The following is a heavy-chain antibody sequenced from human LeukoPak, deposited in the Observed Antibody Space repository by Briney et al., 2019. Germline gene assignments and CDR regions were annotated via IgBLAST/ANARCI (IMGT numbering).Heavy chain of an antibody. CDR2: TIRDGTST. CDR1: GFTFSRYN. Sequence: GGSLRLSCAASGFTFSRYNMYWVRQAPGKGLVWVSRTIRDGTSTNYADSVKGRFTISRDNAKNTLYLQMSSLRAEDTAVYYCTSVTAAVWGQGTLVTVSS. J-gene: IGHJ4*02. V-gene: IGHV3-74*01. D-gene: IGHD6-13*01. CDR3: TSVTAAV.